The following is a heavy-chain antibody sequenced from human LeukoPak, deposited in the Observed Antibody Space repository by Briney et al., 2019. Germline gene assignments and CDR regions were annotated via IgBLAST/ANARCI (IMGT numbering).Heavy chain of an antibody. V-gene: IGHV4-38-2*02. CDR2: IYHSGST. CDR3: ARDGFWGYSYGRPKPFLDY. CDR1: GYSISSGYY. J-gene: IGHJ4*02. D-gene: IGHD5-18*01. Sequence: SSETLSLTCTVSGYSISSGYYWGWIRQPPGKGLEWIGSIYHSGSTYYNPSLKSRVTISVDTSKNQFSLKLSSVTAADTAVYYCARDGFWGYSYGRPKPFLDYWGQGTLVTVSS.